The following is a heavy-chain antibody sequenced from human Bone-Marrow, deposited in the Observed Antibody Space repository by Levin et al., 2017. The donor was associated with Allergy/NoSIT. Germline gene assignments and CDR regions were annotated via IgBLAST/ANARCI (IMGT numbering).Heavy chain of an antibody. CDR2: ISYDGSNK. Sequence: PTGGSLRLSCAASGFTFSSYAMHWVRQAPGKGLEWVAVISYDGSNKYYADSVKGRFTISRDNSKNTLYLQMNSLRAEDTAVYYCALVYDSSGYFSFDYWGQGTLVTVSS. V-gene: IGHV3-30-3*01. CDR3: ALVYDSSGYFSFDY. J-gene: IGHJ4*02. D-gene: IGHD3-22*01. CDR1: GFTFSSYA.